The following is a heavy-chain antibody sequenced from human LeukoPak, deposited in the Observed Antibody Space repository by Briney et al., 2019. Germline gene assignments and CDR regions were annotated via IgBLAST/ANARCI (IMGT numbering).Heavy chain of an antibody. CDR2: ISSSSYI. J-gene: IGHJ4*02. V-gene: IGHV3-21*01. Sequence: GGSLRLSCAASGFTFSSYSMNWVRQAPGKGLEWVSSISSSSYIYYADSVKGRFTISRDNAKNSLYLQMNSLRAEDTAVYYCAKDPSPRLRYFEPWGQGTLVTVSS. CDR3: AKDPSPRLRYFEP. CDR1: GFTFSSYS. D-gene: IGHD3-9*01.